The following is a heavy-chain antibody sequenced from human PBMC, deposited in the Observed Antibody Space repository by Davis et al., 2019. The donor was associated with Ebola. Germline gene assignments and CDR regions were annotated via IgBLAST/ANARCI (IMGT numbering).Heavy chain of an antibody. J-gene: IGHJ4*02. D-gene: IGHD3-22*01. CDR1: GFTVSSNY. V-gene: IGHV3-23*01. Sequence: GESLKISCAASGFTVSSNYMSWVRQAPGKGLEWVSDIGGSGGGTYYADSVKGRFTISRDNSKNTLYLQMNSLRAEDTAVYYCAKDQGPDYYDSSGHDYWGQGTLVTVSS. CDR3: AKDQGPDYYDSSGHDY. CDR2: IGGSGGGT.